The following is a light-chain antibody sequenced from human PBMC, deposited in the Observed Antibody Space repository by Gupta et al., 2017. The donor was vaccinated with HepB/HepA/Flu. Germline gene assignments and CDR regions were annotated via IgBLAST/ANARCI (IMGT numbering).Light chain of an antibody. Sequence: EIVLTQSPGILSLSPGERATLSCRASESVNNYLAWYQQKPGQAPRLLIYDASNRAAGIPDRFSGSGSGTDFTLTTTSLEPEDFAVYYCQQRGKFVTFGPGTTVDI. CDR2: DAS. CDR1: ESVNNY. V-gene: IGKV3-11*01. J-gene: IGKJ3*01. CDR3: QQRGKFVT.